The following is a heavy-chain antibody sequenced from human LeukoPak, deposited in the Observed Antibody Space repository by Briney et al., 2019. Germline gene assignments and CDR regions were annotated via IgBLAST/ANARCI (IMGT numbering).Heavy chain of an antibody. J-gene: IGHJ5*02. CDR2: IYYSGST. V-gene: IGHV4-31*11. CDR1: GGSFSGYY. Sequence: PSETLSLTCAVYGGSFSGYYWSWIRQLPGKGLEYIGCIYYSGSTYYNPSLKSRLAISVDTSKNQFSLKVGSVTAADTALYYCARVGRTTSSRWFDPWGQGTLVTVSS. D-gene: IGHD6-6*01. CDR3: ARVGRTTSSRWFDP.